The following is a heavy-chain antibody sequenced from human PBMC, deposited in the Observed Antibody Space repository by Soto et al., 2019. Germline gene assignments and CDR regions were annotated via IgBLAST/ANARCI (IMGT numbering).Heavy chain of an antibody. V-gene: IGHV3-23*01. D-gene: IGHD2-15*01. CDR2: ISGSGGST. Sequence: PGGSLRLSCAASGFTFSSYAMSCFGQAPGKGLEWVSAISGSGGSTYYADSVKGRFTISRDNSKNTLYLQMNSLRAEDTAVYYCAKDLVVVAAPPHLNWFDPWGPGTLVTVSS. CDR3: AKDLVVVAAPPHLNWFDP. J-gene: IGHJ5*02. CDR1: GFTFSSYA.